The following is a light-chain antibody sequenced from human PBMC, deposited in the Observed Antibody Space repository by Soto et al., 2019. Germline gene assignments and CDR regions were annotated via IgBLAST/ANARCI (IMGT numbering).Light chain of an antibody. CDR1: HSVSISY. CDR2: GAS. J-gene: IGKJ4*01. V-gene: IGKV3-20*01. Sequence: EIVLTQSPGTLALSPGQGATLSCRASHSVSISYLAWYQQKRGRAPRLLIYGASSRATGIPDRFSGRGSGTNFTLTIAGLEPEDFAVYCCQQYGTAPLTFGGGIKVEIK. CDR3: QQYGTAPLT.